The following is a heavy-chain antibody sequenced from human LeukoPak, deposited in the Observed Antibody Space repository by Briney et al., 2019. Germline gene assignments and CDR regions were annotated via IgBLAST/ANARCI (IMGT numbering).Heavy chain of an antibody. CDR2: INPNSGGT. D-gene: IGHD6-13*01. J-gene: IGHJ3*02. V-gene: IGHV1-2*02. Sequence: ASVKVSCKASGYTFTGYYMHWVRQAPGQGLEWMGWINPNSGGTNYAQKFQGRVTMTRDTSISTAYMELSRLRSDDTAVYYCARDRSSSSWYAVGAFDIWGQGTMVTVSS. CDR3: ARDRSSSSWYAVGAFDI. CDR1: GYTFTGYY.